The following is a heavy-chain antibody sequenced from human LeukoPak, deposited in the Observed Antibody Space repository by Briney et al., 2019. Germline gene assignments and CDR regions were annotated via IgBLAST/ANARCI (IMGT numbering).Heavy chain of an antibody. V-gene: IGHV4-30-4*01. Sequence: SETLSLTCTVSGGSISSGDYYWSWIRQPPGKGLEWIGYIYYSGSTYYNPSLKSRVTISVDTSKNQFSLKLSSVTAADTAVYYCARDGPELLSYYYYGMDVWGQGTTVTVSS. J-gene: IGHJ6*02. CDR2: IYYSGST. D-gene: IGHD1-26*01. CDR3: ARDGPELLSYYYYGMDV. CDR1: GGSISSGDYY.